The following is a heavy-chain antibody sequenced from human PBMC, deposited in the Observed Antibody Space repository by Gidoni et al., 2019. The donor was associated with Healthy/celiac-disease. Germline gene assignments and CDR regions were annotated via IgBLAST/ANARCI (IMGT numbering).Heavy chain of an antibody. J-gene: IGHJ5*02. CDR1: GVTVSSYS. D-gene: IGHD6-13*01. V-gene: IGHV3-21*01. Sequence: EVQLVESGGGLVKPGGSLRLSCAASGVTVSSYSMNWVRQAPGKGLGWVSSISSSSSYIYYADSVKGRFTISRDNAKNSLYLQMNSLRAEDTAVYYCARDRLYSSTRWFDPWGQGTLVTVSS. CDR2: ISSSSSYI. CDR3: ARDRLYSSTRWFDP.